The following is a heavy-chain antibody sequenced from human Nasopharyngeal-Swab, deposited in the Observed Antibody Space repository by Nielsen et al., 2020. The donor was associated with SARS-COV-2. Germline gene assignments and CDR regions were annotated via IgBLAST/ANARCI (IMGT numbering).Heavy chain of an antibody. CDR3: TRGQDYYDSSGYYD. CDR1: GFTFGDYA. D-gene: IGHD3-22*01. CDR2: IRSKAYGGTT. J-gene: IGHJ4*02. V-gene: IGHV3-49*04. Sequence: GGSLRLSCTASGFTFGDYAMSWVRQAPGKGLGWVGFIRSKAYGGTTEYAASVKGRFTISRDDSKSIAYLQMNSLKTEDTAVYYCTRGQDYYDSSGYYDWGQGTLVTVSS.